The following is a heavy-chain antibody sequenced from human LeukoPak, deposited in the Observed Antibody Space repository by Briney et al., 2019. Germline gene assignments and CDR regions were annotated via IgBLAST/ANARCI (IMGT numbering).Heavy chain of an antibody. Sequence: GGSLRLSCAASGFTFSSYEMNWVRQAPGKGLVWVSRIKSDGSTNYADSVKGRFTISRDNAKNTVSLQMNSLRAEDTGVYYCARAPSEIGGYYPEYFRHWGQGTLVTVSS. J-gene: IGHJ1*01. CDR1: GFTFSSYE. V-gene: IGHV3-74*01. CDR2: IKSDGST. D-gene: IGHD3-22*01. CDR3: ARAPSEIGGYYPEYFRH.